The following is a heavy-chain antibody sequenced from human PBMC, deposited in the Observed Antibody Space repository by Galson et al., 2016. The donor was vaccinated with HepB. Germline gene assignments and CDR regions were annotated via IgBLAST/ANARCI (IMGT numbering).Heavy chain of an antibody. V-gene: IGHV3-7*01. CDR2: IKQGGSQT. J-gene: IGHJ6*02. Sequence: SLRLSCAASGFTFRNFWMSWVRQDPGKGLEWVANIKQGGSQTYYVDSVKGRFTISRDNSRNTLHLRMNRLRPENPALFYCARGGRFLEYLTRSTCYHAMDVWGLGTTVTVSS. D-gene: IGHD3-3*01. CDR1: GFTFRNFW. CDR3: ARGGRFLEYLTRSTCYHAMDV.